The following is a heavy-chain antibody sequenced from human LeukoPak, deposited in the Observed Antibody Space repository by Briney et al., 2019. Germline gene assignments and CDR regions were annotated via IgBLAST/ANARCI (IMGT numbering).Heavy chain of an antibody. CDR3: AKDQVRVHIVVVIPSPSGTSLDY. CDR1: GFTFSSYG. CDR2: IRYDGSNK. V-gene: IGHV3-30*02. D-gene: IGHD2-21*01. Sequence: PGGSLRLSCAASGFTFSSYGVHWVRQAPGKGLEWVAFIRYDGSNKYYADSVKGRFTIFRDNSKNKLYLQMNSLRAEDTAVYYCAKDQVRVHIVVVIPSPSGTSLDYWGQGTLVTVSS. J-gene: IGHJ4*02.